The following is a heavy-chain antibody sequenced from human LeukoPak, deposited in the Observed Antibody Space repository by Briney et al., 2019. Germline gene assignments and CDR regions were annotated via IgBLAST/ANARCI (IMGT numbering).Heavy chain of an antibody. CDR1: GFTFSNYW. CDR3: ARDRGGSGCLWS. Sequence: GGSLRLSCVASGFTFSNYWMHWVRQAPGKGLVWVSRVNTDESRTNYADSVKGRFTISRDNAKNSLYLQMNSLRAEDTAVYYCARDRGGSGCLWSWGQGTLVTVSS. D-gene: IGHD3-10*01. V-gene: IGHV3-74*01. CDR2: VNTDESRT. J-gene: IGHJ5*02.